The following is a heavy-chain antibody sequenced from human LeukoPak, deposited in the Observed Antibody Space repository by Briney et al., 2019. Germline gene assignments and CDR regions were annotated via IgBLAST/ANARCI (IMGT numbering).Heavy chain of an antibody. D-gene: IGHD6-19*01. CDR2: TSSSGGST. V-gene: IGHV3-23*01. CDR1: GFTFSSYA. J-gene: IGHJ3*02. Sequence: GESLRLSCAASGFTFSSYAMSWVRQAPGKGLEWVSGTSSSGGSTYYADSVKGRFTISRDNSKNTLFLQMNSLRAEDTAVYYCAKFGSGWYYGASDIWGQGTMVTISS. CDR3: AKFGSGWYYGASDI.